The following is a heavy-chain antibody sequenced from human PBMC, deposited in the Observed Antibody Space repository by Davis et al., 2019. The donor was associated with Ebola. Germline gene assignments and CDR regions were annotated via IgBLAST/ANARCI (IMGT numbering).Heavy chain of an antibody. CDR1: GYTFTSYD. Sequence: ASVQVSCKASGYTFTSYDINWVRQATGQGLEWMGWMNPNSGNTGYAQKFQGRVTMTRDTSTSTVYMELSSLRSEDTAVYYCARGGSSSWHAVHWGQGTLVTVSS. CDR2: MNPNSGNT. D-gene: IGHD6-13*01. V-gene: IGHV1-8*02. J-gene: IGHJ4*02. CDR3: ARGGSSSWHAVH.